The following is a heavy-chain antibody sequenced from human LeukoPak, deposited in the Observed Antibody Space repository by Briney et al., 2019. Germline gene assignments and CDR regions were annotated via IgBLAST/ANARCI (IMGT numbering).Heavy chain of an antibody. D-gene: IGHD3-9*01. J-gene: IGHJ4*02. Sequence: PGRSLRLSCAASGFTFSSYAMSWVRQAPGKGLEWVSGLSGSGGSTYYADSVKGRFTISRDNSKNTLYLRMDSLRDEDTAVYYCVKGNDNSYHYYFDCWGQGTLVTVSS. CDR2: LSGSGGST. CDR1: GFTFSSYA. CDR3: VKGNDNSYHYYFDC. V-gene: IGHV3-23*01.